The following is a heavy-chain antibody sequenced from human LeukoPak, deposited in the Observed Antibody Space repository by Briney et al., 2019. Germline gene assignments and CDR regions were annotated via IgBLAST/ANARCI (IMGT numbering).Heavy chain of an antibody. Sequence: ASVKVSCKLSGDTRTELSMHWVRQAPGNGLERMGGFDPEDGETIYAQKFQGRVTMTEDTSTDTAYMELSSLRSEDTAVYYCATLVPAAKAFDYWGQGTLVTVSS. D-gene: IGHD2-2*01. CDR1: GDTRTELS. J-gene: IGHJ4*02. V-gene: IGHV1-24*01. CDR2: FDPEDGET. CDR3: ATLVPAAKAFDY.